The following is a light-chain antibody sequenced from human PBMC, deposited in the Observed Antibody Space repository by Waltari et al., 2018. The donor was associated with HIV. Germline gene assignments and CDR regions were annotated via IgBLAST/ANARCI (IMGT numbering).Light chain of an antibody. J-gene: IGKJ1*01. CDR2: GAS. Sequence: ELVLTQSTVTLSLSPGESATLFCRTSQSVNSYLAWYQQKPGQAPRCLIYGASNRAAGIPDRFSGSGSGTEFSLTISRLGPEDFAVYYCQQYTTSTWTFGQGTKVDIK. CDR1: QSVNSY. V-gene: IGKV3-20*01. CDR3: QQYTTSTWT.